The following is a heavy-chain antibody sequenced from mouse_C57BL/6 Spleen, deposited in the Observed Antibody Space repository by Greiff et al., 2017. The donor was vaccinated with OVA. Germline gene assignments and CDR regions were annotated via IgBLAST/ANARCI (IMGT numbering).Heavy chain of an antibody. J-gene: IGHJ3*01. V-gene: IGHV1-54*01. D-gene: IGHD2-4*01. CDR2: INPGSGGT. CDR1: GYAFTNYL. CDR3: AIDDYGRAY. Sequence: VKVVESGAELVRPGTSVKVSCKASGYAFTNYLIEWVKQRPGQGLEWIGVINPGSGGTNYNEKFKGKATLTADKSSSTAYMQLSSLTSEDSAVYFCAIDDYGRAYWGQGTLVTVSA.